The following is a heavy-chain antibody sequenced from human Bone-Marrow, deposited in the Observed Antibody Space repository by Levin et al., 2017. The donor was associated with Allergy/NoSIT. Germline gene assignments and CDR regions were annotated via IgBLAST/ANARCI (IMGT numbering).Heavy chain of an antibody. CDR1: GFTFSSYW. CDR2: IKQDGSEK. D-gene: IGHD3-10*01. J-gene: IGHJ4*02. CDR3: ARDKGGVRGVKYFDY. Sequence: AGGSLRLSCAASGFTFSSYWMSWVRQAPGKGLEWVANIKQDGSEKYYVDSVKGRFTISRDNAKNSLYLQMNSLRAEDTAVYYCARDKGGVRGVKYFDYWGQGTLVTVSS. V-gene: IGHV3-7*04.